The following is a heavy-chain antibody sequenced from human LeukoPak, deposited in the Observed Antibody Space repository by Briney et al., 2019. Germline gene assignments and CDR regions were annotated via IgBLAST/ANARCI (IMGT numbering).Heavy chain of an antibody. Sequence: GGSLRLSCAASGFTLSRYWMNWVRHAPGEGLECVANVEQEGSEKFYLDSVKDRFTISRDNTKKSLYLQMSSLRVEDTAVYYCVCGSGYWGQGALVIVSS. V-gene: IGHV3-7*01. J-gene: IGHJ4*02. CDR2: VEQEGSEK. CDR1: GFTLSRYW. CDR3: VCGSGY. D-gene: IGHD3-10*01.